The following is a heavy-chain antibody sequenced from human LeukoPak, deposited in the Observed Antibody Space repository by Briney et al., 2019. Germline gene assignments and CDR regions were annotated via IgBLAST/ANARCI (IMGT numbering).Heavy chain of an antibody. D-gene: IGHD6-13*01. Sequence: SETLSLTCAVYGGSFSGYYWSWIRQPPGKGLEWIGEINHSGGTNYNPSLKSRVTISVDTSKNQFSLKLSSVTAADTAVYYCARGGDIAAAGTGWFDPWGQGTLVTVSS. CDR3: ARGGDIAAAGTGWFDP. CDR1: GGSFSGYY. V-gene: IGHV4-34*01. J-gene: IGHJ5*02. CDR2: INHSGGT.